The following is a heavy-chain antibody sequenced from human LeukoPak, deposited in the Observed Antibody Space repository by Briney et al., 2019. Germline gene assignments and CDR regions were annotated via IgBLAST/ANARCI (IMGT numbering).Heavy chain of an antibody. D-gene: IGHD3-16*01. V-gene: IGHV3-74*01. CDR2: INGDGRNT. J-gene: IGHJ4*02. CDR3: AKDLTLLGN. Sequence: GGSLRLSCAASGFTFRSYWIHWVRLVPGMGLVCVSRINGDGRNTIYADSVKGRFTISRDNSKDTLYLQMNSLRAEDTAVYYCAKDLTLLGNWGQGTLVTVSS. CDR1: GFTFRSYW.